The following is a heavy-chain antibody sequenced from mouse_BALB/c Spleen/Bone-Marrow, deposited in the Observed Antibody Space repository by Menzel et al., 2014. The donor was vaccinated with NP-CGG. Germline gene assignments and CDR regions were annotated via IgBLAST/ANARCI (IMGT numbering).Heavy chain of an antibody. V-gene: IGHV5-17*02. CDR2: ISSGSSTI. Sequence: EVQPQESGGGLVQPGGSRKLSCAASGIAFSSFGMHWVRQAPEKGLEWVAYISSGSSTIYYADTVKGRFTISRDNPKNTLFLQMTSLRSEDTAMYYCARDYGYAMDYWGQGTSVTVSS. J-gene: IGHJ4*01. CDR3: ARDYGYAMDY. D-gene: IGHD1-1*01. CDR1: GIAFSSFG.